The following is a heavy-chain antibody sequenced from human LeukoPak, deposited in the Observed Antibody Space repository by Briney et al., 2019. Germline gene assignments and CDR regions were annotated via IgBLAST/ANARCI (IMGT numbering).Heavy chain of an antibody. CDR3: ARSNYDILTGYPTG. CDR1: GFTFSSYA. J-gene: IGHJ4*02. CDR2: ISYDGSNK. D-gene: IGHD3-9*01. Sequence: GGSLRLSCAASGFTFSSYAMHWVRQAPGKGLEWVAVISYDGSNKYYADSVKGRFTISRDNSKNTLYLQMNSLRAEDTAVYYCARSNYDILTGYPTGWGQGTLVTVSS. V-gene: IGHV3-30-3*01.